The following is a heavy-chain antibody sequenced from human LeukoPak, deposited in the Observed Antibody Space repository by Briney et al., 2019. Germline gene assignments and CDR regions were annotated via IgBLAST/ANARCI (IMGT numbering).Heavy chain of an antibody. Sequence: GGSLRLSCADSGFTLSSYSMNWVPHAPREGLEWVSYISSSSSYIYYADSVKGPFTLSRDNAKNSLYPQINNLRAAETAVYFCTRVGGSIYYFEYWGQGTLVTVSS. CDR2: ISSSSSYI. V-gene: IGHV3-21*01. D-gene: IGHD4-23*01. J-gene: IGHJ4*02. CDR3: TRVGGSIYYFEY. CDR1: GFTLSSYS.